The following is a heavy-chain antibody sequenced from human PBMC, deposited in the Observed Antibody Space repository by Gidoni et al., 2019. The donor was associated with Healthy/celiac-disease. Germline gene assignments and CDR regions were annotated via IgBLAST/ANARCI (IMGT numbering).Heavy chain of an antibody. V-gene: IGHV4-30-2*01. J-gene: IGHJ5*02. CDR2: IYHSGST. CDR3: ARASLGDWFDP. D-gene: IGHD3-16*01. Sequence: QLQLQESGSGLVKPSQTLSLTCAVSGGPISSGGYSWSWIRQPPGKGLEWIGYIYHSGSTYYNPSLKSRVTISVDRSKNQFSLKPSSVTAADTAVYYCARASLGDWFDPWGQGTLVTVSS. CDR1: GGPISSGGYS.